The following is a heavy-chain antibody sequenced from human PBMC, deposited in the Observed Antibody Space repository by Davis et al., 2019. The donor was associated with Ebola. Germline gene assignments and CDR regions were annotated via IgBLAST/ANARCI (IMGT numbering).Heavy chain of an antibody. Sequence: GESLKISCEGSGYRFTSYWIAWVRQMPGKGLEWMGIIYPGDSDTRYSPSFLGQVTISADKSISTAYLQWSSLKASDTARYYCATLRRTITGMDDGFDIWGQGTMVTVSS. D-gene: IGHD1-20*01. J-gene: IGHJ3*02. CDR3: ATLRRTITGMDDGFDI. CDR2: IYPGDSDT. V-gene: IGHV5-51*01. CDR1: GYRFTSYW.